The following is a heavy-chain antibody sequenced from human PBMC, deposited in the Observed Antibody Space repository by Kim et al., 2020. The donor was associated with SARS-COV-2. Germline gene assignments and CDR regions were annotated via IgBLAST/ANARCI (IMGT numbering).Heavy chain of an antibody. CDR2: ISYDGSDK. D-gene: IGHD3-22*01. CDR3: AKDMEVMVIRGPDF. CDR1: GFTLRSYG. V-gene: IGHV3-30*18. J-gene: IGHJ4*02. Sequence: LSLTCAASGFTLRSYGMHWVRQAPGKGLEWVADISYDGSDKNYADSVKGRFTISRDNSKNTLYLQLNSLRFEDTAVYYCAKDMEVMVIRGPDFWGQGTLVAVSS.